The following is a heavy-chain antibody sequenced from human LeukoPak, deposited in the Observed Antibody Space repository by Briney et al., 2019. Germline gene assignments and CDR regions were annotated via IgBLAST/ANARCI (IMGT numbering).Heavy chain of an antibody. Sequence: GGSLRLSCAASGFTFSSYSMNWVRQAPGKGLEWVSYISSSSSTIYYADSVKGRFTISRDNAKNSLYLQMNSLRAEDTAVYYCAREFKGDYYLVGFQHWGQGTLVTVSS. CDR3: AREFKGDYYLVGFQH. D-gene: IGHD3-22*01. J-gene: IGHJ1*01. CDR1: GFTFSSYS. CDR2: ISSSSSTI. V-gene: IGHV3-48*04.